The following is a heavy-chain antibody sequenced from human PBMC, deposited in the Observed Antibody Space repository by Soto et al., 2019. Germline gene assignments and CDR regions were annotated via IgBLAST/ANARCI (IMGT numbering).Heavy chain of an antibody. CDR3: ATVTTVTYGMDV. D-gene: IGHD4-17*01. CDR2: FDPEDGET. Sequence: ASVKVSCKVSGYTLTELSMHWVRQAPGKGLGWMGGFDPEDGETIYAQKFQGRVTMTEDTSTDTAYMELSSLRSEDTAGYYCATVTTVTYGMDVWGQGTTVTVSS. CDR1: GYTLTELS. V-gene: IGHV1-24*01. J-gene: IGHJ6*02.